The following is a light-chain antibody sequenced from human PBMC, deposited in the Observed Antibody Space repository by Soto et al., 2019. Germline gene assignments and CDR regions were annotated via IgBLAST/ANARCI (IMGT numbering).Light chain of an antibody. J-gene: IGLJ2*01. V-gene: IGLV2-8*01. CDR3: SSYAGSNNLV. CDR1: SSDIGGYNY. CDR2: EVT. Sequence: QSALTQPPSASGSPGQSVTISCTGTSSDIGGYNYVSWYQQHSGKAPKLMIYEVTKRPSGVPDRFSGSKSGNTASLTVSGLQTDDGADYYCSSYAGSNNLVFGGGTKLTVL.